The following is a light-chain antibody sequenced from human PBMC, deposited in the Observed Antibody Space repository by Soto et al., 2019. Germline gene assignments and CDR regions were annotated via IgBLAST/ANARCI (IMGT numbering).Light chain of an antibody. J-gene: IGLJ1*01. V-gene: IGLV2-18*02. CDR2: DVS. CDR3: SSYTSSSTYV. CDR1: SSDVGSHNR. Sequence: QSVLTQPPSVSGSPGQSVTISCTGSSSDVGSHNRVSWYQQPPGTAPKLMIYDVSNRPSGVPDRFSGSKSGNTASLTISGLLAEDEADYYCSSYTSSSTYVFGTGTKLTVL.